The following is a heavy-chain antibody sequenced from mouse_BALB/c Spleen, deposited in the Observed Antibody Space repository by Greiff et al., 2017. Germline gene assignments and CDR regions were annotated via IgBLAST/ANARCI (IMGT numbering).Heavy chain of an antibody. D-gene: IGHD2-10*01. CDR1: GYSITSDYA. J-gene: IGHJ4*01. V-gene: IGHV3-2*02. CDR2: ISYSGST. Sequence: VQLKESGPGLVKPSQSLSLTCTVTGYSITSDYAWNWIRQFPGNKLEWMGYISYSGSTSYNPSLKSRISITRDTSKNQFFLQLNSVTTEDTATYYCAAYYGNYMDYWGQGTSVTVSS. CDR3: AAYYGNYMDY.